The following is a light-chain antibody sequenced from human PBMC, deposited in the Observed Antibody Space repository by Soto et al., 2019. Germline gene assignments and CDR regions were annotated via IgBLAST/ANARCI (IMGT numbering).Light chain of an antibody. CDR2: EGF. V-gene: IGLV2-14*02. Sequence: QSALTQPASVSGSPGQSITISCTGTSSDVGGSGLVSWYQFHPGKAPKLLIFEGFKRPSGVSNRFSGSKSGSTASLTVSGLRAEDEADYYCSSYAGSNNFVFGSGTKLTVL. CDR3: SSYAGSNNFV. J-gene: IGLJ1*01. CDR1: SSDVGGSGL.